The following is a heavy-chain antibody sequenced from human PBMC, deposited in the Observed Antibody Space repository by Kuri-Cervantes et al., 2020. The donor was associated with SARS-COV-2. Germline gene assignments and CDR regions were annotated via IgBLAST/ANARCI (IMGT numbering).Heavy chain of an antibody. J-gene: IGHJ4*02. CDR3: ARTYSGSYYGYPDY. CDR2: INWNGGST. V-gene: IGHV3-20*04. CDR1: GFTFSSYG. D-gene: IGHD1-26*01. Sequence: GGSLRLSCAASGFTFSSYGMHWVRQAPGKGLEWVSGINWNGGSTGYADSVKGRFTISRDNAKNSLYLQMNSLGAEDTALYYCARTYSGSYYGYPDYWGQGTLVTVSS.